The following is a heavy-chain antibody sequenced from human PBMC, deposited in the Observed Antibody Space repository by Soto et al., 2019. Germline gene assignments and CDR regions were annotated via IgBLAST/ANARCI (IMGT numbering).Heavy chain of an antibody. CDR2: IYDTGISGYTPST. J-gene: IGHJ6*02. CDR1: GGSITSSY. V-gene: IGHV4-59*01. CDR3: ARGEGAFFYYGSDV. Sequence: SETLSLTCTVSGGSITSSYWSWIRRPPGKGLEWIAYIYDTGISGYTPSTSYNPSLKSRVTMSVDTSKSQFSLKLTSVTAADTAVYYCARGEGAFFYYGSDVWGQGITVTVS.